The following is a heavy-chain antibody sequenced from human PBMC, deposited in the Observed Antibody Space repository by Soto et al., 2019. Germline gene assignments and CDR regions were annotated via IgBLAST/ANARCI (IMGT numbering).Heavy chain of an antibody. CDR2: IIPIFGTA. CDR3: ARFRHVELYYFDY. V-gene: IGHV1-69*06. J-gene: IGHJ4*02. CDR1: GGTFSSYA. D-gene: IGHD1-7*01. Sequence: SVKVSCKASGGTFSSYAISWVRQAPGQGLEWMGGIIPIFGTANYAQKFQGRVTITADKSTSTAYMELSSLRSEDTAVYYCARFRHVELYYFDYWGQGTLVTVSS.